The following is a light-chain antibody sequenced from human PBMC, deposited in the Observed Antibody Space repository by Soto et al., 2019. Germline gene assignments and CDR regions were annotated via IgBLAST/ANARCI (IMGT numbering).Light chain of an antibody. Sequence: QSVLTQPPSVSGAPGQRVTISCTGSSSNIGAGYDVHWYQQLPGTAPKLLIYGNSNRPSGVPDRFSGSKSGTSASLAITGLQAGDESDYYCQSYDSSLSVFVFGTGTKVTGL. CDR1: SSNIGAGYD. V-gene: IGLV1-40*01. CDR3: QSYDSSLSVFV. CDR2: GNS. J-gene: IGLJ1*01.